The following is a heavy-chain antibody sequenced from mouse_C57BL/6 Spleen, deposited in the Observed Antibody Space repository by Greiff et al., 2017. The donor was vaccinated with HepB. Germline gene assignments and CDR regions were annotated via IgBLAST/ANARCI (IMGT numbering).Heavy chain of an antibody. Sequence: VQRVESGAELMKPGASVKLSCKATGYTFTGYWIEWVKQRPGHGLEWIGEILPGSGSTNYNEKFKSKATFTADTSSNTAYMQLSSMTTEDSAIYYCARSKGITAVVAKGYAMDYWGQGTSVTVSS. CDR3: ARSKGITAVVAKGYAMDY. J-gene: IGHJ4*01. CDR2: ILPGSGST. CDR1: GYTFTGYW. V-gene: IGHV1-9*01. D-gene: IGHD1-1*01.